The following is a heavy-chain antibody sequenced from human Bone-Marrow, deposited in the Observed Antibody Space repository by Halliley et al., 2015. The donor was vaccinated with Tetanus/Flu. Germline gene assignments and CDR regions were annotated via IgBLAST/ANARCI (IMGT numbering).Heavy chain of an antibody. CDR3: ARDLGSEESIAMDV. V-gene: IGHV4-31*03. CDR2: IYYSGSA. D-gene: IGHD6-25*01. CDR1: GGSISSGAHY. J-gene: IGHJ6*02. Sequence: TLSLTCTVSGGSISSGAHYWSWIRQLPGKGLESVGYIYYSGSAYYNPSLKSRVTTSLDTSKNHFSLSLSSVTAADTAVYYCARDLGSEESIAMDVWGQGTTVTVSS.